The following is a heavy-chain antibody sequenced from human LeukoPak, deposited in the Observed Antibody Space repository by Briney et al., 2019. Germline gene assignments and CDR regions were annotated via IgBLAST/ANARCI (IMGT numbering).Heavy chain of an antibody. Sequence: ASVKVSCKASGYTFTGYYMHWVRQAPGQGLEWMGWINPNSGGTNYAQKFQGRVTITRDTSISTAYMELSRLRSDDTAVYYCASFIAAAGGFDYWGQGTLVTVSS. V-gene: IGHV1-2*02. D-gene: IGHD6-13*01. CDR2: INPNSGGT. J-gene: IGHJ4*02. CDR3: ASFIAAAGGFDY. CDR1: GYTFTGYY.